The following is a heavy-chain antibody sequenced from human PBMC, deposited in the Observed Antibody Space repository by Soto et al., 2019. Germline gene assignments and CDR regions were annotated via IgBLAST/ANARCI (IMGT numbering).Heavy chain of an antibody. D-gene: IGHD4-17*01. V-gene: IGHV3-23*01. Sequence: GGSLRLSCAASGFTFSSYAMNWVRQVPGKVLEWVSAISGSGGSTYYADSVKGRFTISRDNSKNTLYLQMNSLRAEDTAVYYCAAQTTVTTKRNDYWGQGTLVTVSS. CDR2: ISGSGGST. CDR3: AAQTTVTTKRNDY. CDR1: GFTFSSYA. J-gene: IGHJ4*02.